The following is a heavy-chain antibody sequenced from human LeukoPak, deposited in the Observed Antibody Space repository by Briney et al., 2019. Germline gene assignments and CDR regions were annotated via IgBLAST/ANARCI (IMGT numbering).Heavy chain of an antibody. V-gene: IGHV7-4-1*02. CDR3: ARVRYTSGLYYFES. CDR1: GYTFISSG. D-gene: IGHD6-19*01. J-gene: IGHJ4*02. CDR2: VNSNTGNP. Sequence: ASVKVSCKASGYTFISSGMSWVRQAPGQGLEWMGWVNSNTGNPTYAQGFTGRFVFSWDTSVSTAYLQISSLKAEDTAVYYCARVRYTSGLYYFESWGQGTLVTVSS.